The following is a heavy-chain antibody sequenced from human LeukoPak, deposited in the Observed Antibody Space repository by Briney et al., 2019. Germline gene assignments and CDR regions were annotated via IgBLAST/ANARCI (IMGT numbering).Heavy chain of an antibody. J-gene: IGHJ4*02. CDR1: GFTFSSYE. D-gene: IGHD2-21*01. V-gene: IGHV3-48*03. CDR3: ARESDNDY. CDR2: ISSSGSII. Sequence: PGGSLRLSCAASGFTFSSYEMNWVRQAPGKGLEWVSYISSSGSIIYYADSVKGRFSISRDNAKNSLFLQMNSLRAEDTAVYYCARESDNDYWGQGTLVTVSS.